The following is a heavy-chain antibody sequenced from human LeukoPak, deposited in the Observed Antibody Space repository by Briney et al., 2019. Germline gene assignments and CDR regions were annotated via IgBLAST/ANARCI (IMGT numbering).Heavy chain of an antibody. CDR2: INSYNGNT. Sequence: HRASVKVSCKTSGYTFTSYGISWVRQAPGQGLEWMGWINSYNGNTDYPQKFQGRVSMTTDTSTNTAYMELRSLTSDDTAVYYCARAFSGWLQYYDFWGQGTLVTVSS. D-gene: IGHD3-10*01. J-gene: IGHJ4*02. CDR3: ARAFSGWLQYYDF. V-gene: IGHV1-18*01. CDR1: GYTFTSYG.